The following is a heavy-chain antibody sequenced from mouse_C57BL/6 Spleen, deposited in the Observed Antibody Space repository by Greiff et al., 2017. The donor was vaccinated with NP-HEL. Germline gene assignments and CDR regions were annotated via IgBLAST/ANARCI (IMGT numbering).Heavy chain of an antibody. V-gene: IGHV5-17*01. Sequence: DVKLVESGGGLVKPGGSLKLSCAASGFTFSDYGMHWVRQAPEKGLEWVAYISSGSSTIYYADTVKGRFTISRDNAKNTLFLEMTSLRSEDTAMDYCARGTSWFAYWGRGALVAVSA. CDR3: ARGTSWFAY. D-gene: IGHD3-3*01. CDR1: GFTFSDYG. CDR2: ISSGSSTI. J-gene: IGHJ3*01.